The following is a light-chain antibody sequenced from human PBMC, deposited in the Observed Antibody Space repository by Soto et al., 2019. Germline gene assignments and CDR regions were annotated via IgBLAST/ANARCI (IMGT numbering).Light chain of an antibody. V-gene: IGLV2-14*01. CDR1: SSDIGGYNY. CDR3: SSYTTTNTLQLV. Sequence: ALTQPASVSGSPGQSITIFCSGTSSDIGGYNYVSWYQHHPGKAPKLIIYEVSYRPSGVSNRFSGSKSGNTASLTISGLQAEDEADYWCSSYTTTNTLQLVFGGGTKVTVL. CDR2: EVS. J-gene: IGLJ2*01.